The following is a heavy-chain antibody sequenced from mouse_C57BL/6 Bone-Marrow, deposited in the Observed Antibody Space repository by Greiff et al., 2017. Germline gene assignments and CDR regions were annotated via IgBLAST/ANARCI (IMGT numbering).Heavy chain of an antibody. D-gene: IGHD1-1*01. J-gene: IGHJ2*01. CDR2: IYPRSGNT. CDR3: ARSPNYYGSSYCDY. V-gene: IGHV1-81*01. Sequence: QVQLKESGAELARPGASVKLSCKASGYTFTSYGISWVKQRTGQGLEWIGEIYPRSGNTYYNEKFKGKATLTADKSSSTAYMELRSLTSEDSAVYFCARSPNYYGSSYCDYWGQGTTLTVSS. CDR1: GYTFTSYG.